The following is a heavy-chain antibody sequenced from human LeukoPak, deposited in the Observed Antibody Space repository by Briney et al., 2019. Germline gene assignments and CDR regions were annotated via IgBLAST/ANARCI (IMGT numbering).Heavy chain of an antibody. V-gene: IGHV4-4*02. D-gene: IGHD1-1*01. CDR2: IYHSGST. Sequence: SGTLSLTCAVSGGSISSSNWWSWVRQPPGKGLEWIGEIYHSGSTNYNPSLKSRVTIPVDKSKNQFSLKLSSVTAADTAVYYCARIRRERPFDYWGQGTLVTVSS. J-gene: IGHJ4*02. CDR1: GGSISSSNW. CDR3: ARIRRERPFDY.